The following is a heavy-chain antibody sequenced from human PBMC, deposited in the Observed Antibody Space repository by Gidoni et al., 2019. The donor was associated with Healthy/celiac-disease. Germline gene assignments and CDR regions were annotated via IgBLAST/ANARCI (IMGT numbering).Heavy chain of an antibody. V-gene: IGHV1-8*01. CDR3: ARGTNYYDSSGPNWFDP. CDR2: MNPNSGNT. J-gene: IGHJ5*02. CDR1: GYTFTSYD. D-gene: IGHD3-22*01. Sequence: QVQLVQSGAEVKKPGASVTVSCKASGYTFTSYDINWVRQATGQGLEWMGWMNPNSGNTGYAQKFQGRVTMTRNTSISTAYMELSSLRSEDTAVYYCARGTNYYDSSGPNWFDPWGQGTLVTVSS.